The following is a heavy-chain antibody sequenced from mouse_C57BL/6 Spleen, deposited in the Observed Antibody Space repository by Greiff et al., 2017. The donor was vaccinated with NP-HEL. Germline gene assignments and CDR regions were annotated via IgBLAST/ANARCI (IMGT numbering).Heavy chain of an antibody. D-gene: IGHD2-4*01. CDR1: GYTFTSYW. CDR3: ARSVYYDFYYFDY. V-gene: IGHV1-53*01. J-gene: IGHJ2*01. CDR2: INPSNGGT. Sequence: VQLQQSGTELVKPGASVKLSCKASGYTFTSYWMHWVKQRPGQGLEWIGNINPSNGGTNYNEKFKSKATLTVDKSSSTAYMQLSSLTSEDSAVYYCARSVYYDFYYFDYWGQGTTLPVSS.